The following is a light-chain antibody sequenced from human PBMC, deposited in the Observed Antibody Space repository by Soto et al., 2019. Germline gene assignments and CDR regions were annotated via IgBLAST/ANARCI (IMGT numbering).Light chain of an antibody. CDR3: QQYGSSPPVT. CDR1: QSISSN. J-gene: IGKJ5*01. V-gene: IGKV3-15*01. Sequence: EIVMTQSPATLSVAPWEIATLSFMASQSISSNLAWYQHIPGQAPRLLIYGASTRATGIPARFSGSGSGTEFTLTISRLEPEDFAVYYCQQYGSSPPVTFGQGTRLEIK. CDR2: GAS.